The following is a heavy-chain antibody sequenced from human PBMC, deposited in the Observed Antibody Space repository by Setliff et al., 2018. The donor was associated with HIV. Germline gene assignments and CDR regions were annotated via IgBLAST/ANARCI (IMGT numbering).Heavy chain of an antibody. J-gene: IGHJ4*02. CDR3: VTSSSWSSRLNF. CDR2: ITPSGAT. Sequence: PSETLSLTCAVYGGSVSGHYWGWFRQPPGKGLEWIGEITPSGATNYLPSLKSRVTMSLDTSKNQFSLKVTSVTAADTAVYYCVTSSSWSSRLNFWGQGMLVTVSS. CDR1: GGSVSGHY. V-gene: IGHV4-34*01. D-gene: IGHD6-13*01.